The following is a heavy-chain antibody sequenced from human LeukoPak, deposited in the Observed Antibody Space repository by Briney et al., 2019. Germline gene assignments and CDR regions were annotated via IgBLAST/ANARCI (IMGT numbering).Heavy chain of an antibody. Sequence: SVKVSCKASGGTFSSYAISWVRQAPGQGLEWMGVIIPIFGTANYAQRFQGRVTITADESTSTAYMELSSLRSEDTAVYYCARDGAGPGCSSTSCYGSKSLDYWGQGTLVTVSS. D-gene: IGHD2-2*01. CDR3: ARDGAGPGCSSTSCYGSKSLDY. J-gene: IGHJ4*02. CDR1: GGTFSSYA. CDR2: IIPIFGTA. V-gene: IGHV1-69*13.